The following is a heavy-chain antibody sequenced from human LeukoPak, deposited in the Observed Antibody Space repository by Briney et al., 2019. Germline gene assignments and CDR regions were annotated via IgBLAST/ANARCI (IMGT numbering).Heavy chain of an antibody. J-gene: IGHJ4*02. D-gene: IGHD6-13*01. CDR3: ARHRIAASLDY. CDR1: GGSISSYY. V-gene: IGHV4-59*08. Sequence: SETLSLTCTVSGGSISSYYWSWIRQPPGKGLEWIGYIYYSGSTNYNPSLKSRVTISVDTSKNQFSLKLSSVTAADTAVYYCARHRIAASLDYWGQGTLVTVSS. CDR2: IYYSGST.